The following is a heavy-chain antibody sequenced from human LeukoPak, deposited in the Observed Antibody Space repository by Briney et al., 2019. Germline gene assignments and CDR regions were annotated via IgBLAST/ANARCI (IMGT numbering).Heavy chain of an antibody. Sequence: VGSLRLSCAASGLTFSSYGMRWGRQAPGKGLGWVAFIRYDGSTKYYADSVKGRFTISRDNSKNTPYLQMNSLRAEDTDVYYCASIWEPFSGAFDYWGKGTLVTVSS. J-gene: IGHJ4*02. CDR3: ASIWEPFSGAFDY. CDR2: IRYDGSTK. V-gene: IGHV3-30*02. CDR1: GLTFSSYG. D-gene: IGHD1-26*01.